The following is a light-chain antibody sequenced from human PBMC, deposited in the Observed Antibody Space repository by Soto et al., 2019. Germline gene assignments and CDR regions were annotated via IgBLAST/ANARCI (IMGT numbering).Light chain of an antibody. CDR3: QQYNNWWT. CDR2: DAS. J-gene: IGKJ1*01. CDR1: QSVSSN. Sequence: EIGMTQSPATLSVSPGERATLSCRASQSVSSNLAWYQQKPGQAPGLLIYDASTRATGIPARFSGSGSGTEFTLTISSLQSEDFGVYYCQQYNNWWTFGQGTKVDIK. V-gene: IGKV3-15*01.